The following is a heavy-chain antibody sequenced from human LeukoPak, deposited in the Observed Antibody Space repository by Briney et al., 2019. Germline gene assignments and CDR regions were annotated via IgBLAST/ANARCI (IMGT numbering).Heavy chain of an antibody. V-gene: IGHV1-18*01. CDR3: ASSLEEEYYYDSSGYY. D-gene: IGHD3-22*01. Sequence: ASVKVSCKASGYTFTSYGISWVRQAPGQGLEWMGWISAYNGNTNYAQKLQGRVTMTTDTSTSTAYMELRSLRSDDTAVYYCASSLEEEYYYDSSGYYWGQGTLVTVSS. CDR2: ISAYNGNT. J-gene: IGHJ4*02. CDR1: GYTFTSYG.